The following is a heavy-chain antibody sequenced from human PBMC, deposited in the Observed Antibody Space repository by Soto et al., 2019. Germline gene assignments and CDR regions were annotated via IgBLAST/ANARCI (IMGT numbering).Heavy chain of an antibody. CDR2: IDPSDSQT. CDR1: GYSFAGYW. V-gene: IGHV5-10-1*01. J-gene: IGHJ4*02. CDR3: ARQIYDSDTGPNFQYYFDS. D-gene: IGHD3-22*01. Sequence: GESLKISCKGSGYSFAGYWITWVRQKPGKGLEWMGRIDPSDSQTYYSPSFRGHVTISATKSITTVFLQWSSLGASDTAMYYCARQIYDSDTGPNFQYYFDSWGQGTPVTVSS.